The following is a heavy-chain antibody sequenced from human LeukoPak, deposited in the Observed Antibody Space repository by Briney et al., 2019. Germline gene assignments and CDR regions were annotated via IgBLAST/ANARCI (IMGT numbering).Heavy chain of an antibody. CDR3: ARGIYYGSGRGPMDV. Sequence: GASVKVSCKASGYIFISYAMHWVRQAPGQRPEWMGWINVGNGNTYHSQKFQGRVTISRDTSANTAYMELSSLRSEDTAVYYCARGIYYGSGRGPMDVWGQGTTVIVSS. J-gene: IGHJ6*02. CDR1: GYIFISYA. V-gene: IGHV1-3*01. D-gene: IGHD3-10*01. CDR2: INVGNGNT.